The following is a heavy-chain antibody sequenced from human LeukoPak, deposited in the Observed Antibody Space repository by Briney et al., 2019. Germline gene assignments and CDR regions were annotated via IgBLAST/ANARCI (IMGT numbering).Heavy chain of an antibody. Sequence: GGSLRLSCAASGFTFSSYWMTWVRQAPGKGLEWVANIKQDGSDKYYVDSVKGRFTMSRDNAKNSLYLQMNSLRAEDTAVYYCARVSEDYGVPYYYYMDVWGKGTTVTVSS. D-gene: IGHD4-17*01. V-gene: IGHV3-7*01. CDR2: IKQDGSDK. J-gene: IGHJ6*03. CDR1: GFTFSSYW. CDR3: ARVSEDYGVPYYYYMDV.